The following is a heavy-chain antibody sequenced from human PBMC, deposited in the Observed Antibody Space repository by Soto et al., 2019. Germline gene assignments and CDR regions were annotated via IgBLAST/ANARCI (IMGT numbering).Heavy chain of an antibody. V-gene: IGHV3-74*01. CDR3: ARDRGYHYYAMDV. CDR1: GFTFSSYW. CDR2: IKSDGSGT. Sequence: GSLRLSCAASGFTFSSYWMHWVSQAPEKGLVRVSRIKSDGSGTYYADSVEGRLTISRDNAKNTLYLQMYSLRAEDTAVYYCARDRGYHYYAMDVWGQGTTVTAP. J-gene: IGHJ6*02.